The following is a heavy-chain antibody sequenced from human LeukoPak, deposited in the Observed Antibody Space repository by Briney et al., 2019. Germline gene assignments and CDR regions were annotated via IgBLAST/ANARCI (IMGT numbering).Heavy chain of an antibody. Sequence: PSETLSLTCTVSGGSISSYYWSWIRQPPGKGLEWIGYIYYSGSTNYNPSLKSRVTISVDTSKNQFSLKLSSVTAADTAVYYCARGLLVSYSSSWYPDYWGQGTLVTVSS. CDR3: ARGLLVSYSSSWYPDY. CDR2: IYYSGST. J-gene: IGHJ4*02. CDR1: GGSISSYY. V-gene: IGHV4-59*01. D-gene: IGHD6-13*01.